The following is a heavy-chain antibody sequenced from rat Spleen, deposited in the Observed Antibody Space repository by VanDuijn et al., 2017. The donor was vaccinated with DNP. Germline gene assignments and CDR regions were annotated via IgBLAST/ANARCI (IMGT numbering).Heavy chain of an antibody. CDR2: IHTGSGGT. Sequence: QVQLQQSGAELAKPGSSVKFSCKASGYTFNSNYIGWITQTTGQGLDYIGYIHTGSGGTDYNEKFKGKATSTVDRSSSTDFMHLSSLTPDDSAVYYCARGGDGNWFAYWGQGTLVTVSS. J-gene: IGHJ3*01. V-gene: IGHV1-43*01. D-gene: IGHD1-1*01. CDR3: ARGGDGNWFAY. CDR1: GYTFNSNY.